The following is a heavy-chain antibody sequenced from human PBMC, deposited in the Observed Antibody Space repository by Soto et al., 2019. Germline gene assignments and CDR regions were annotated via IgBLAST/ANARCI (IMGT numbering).Heavy chain of an antibody. V-gene: IGHV1-3*01. D-gene: IGHD5-12*01. Sequence: ASVKVSCKASGYTFTSYAMHWVRQAPGQRLEWMGWINAGNGNTKYSQKFQGRVTINRDTSASTAYMELSSLRSEDTAVYYCARERLMKYPPTRNWFDPWGQGTLVTVSS. CDR2: INAGNGNT. CDR1: GYTFTSYA. CDR3: ARERLMKYPPTRNWFDP. J-gene: IGHJ5*02.